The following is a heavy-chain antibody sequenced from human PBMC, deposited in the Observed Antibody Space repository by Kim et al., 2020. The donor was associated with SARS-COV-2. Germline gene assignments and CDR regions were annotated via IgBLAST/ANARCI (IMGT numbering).Heavy chain of an antibody. CDR1: GFTFSSYA. D-gene: IGHD2-21*02. J-gene: IGHJ4*02. CDR2: ISGSGGST. Sequence: GGSLRLSCAAYGFTFSSYAMSWVRQAPGKGLEWVSAISGSGGSTYYADSVKGRFTISRDNSKNTLYLQMNSLRAEDTAVYYCAKDDVVTGLGVVDYWGQGTLVTVSS. CDR3: AKDDVVTGLGVVDY. V-gene: IGHV3-23*01.